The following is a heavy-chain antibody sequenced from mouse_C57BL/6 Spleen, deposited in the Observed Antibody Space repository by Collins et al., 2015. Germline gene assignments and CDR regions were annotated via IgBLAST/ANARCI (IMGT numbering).Heavy chain of an antibody. CDR2: IWSGRST. CDR3: ARITTVVATYYFDY. CDR1: GFSLSRYS. V-gene: IGHV2-2*02. D-gene: IGHD1-1*01. J-gene: IGHJ2*01. Sequence: QVQLKESGPGLVAPSQSLSITCTVSGFSLSRYSVHWVRQSPGKGLEWLGVIWSGRSTYYNAAFISRLSISKDNSKSQVFFKMNSLQANDTAIYYCARITTVVATYYFDYWGQGTTLTVSS.